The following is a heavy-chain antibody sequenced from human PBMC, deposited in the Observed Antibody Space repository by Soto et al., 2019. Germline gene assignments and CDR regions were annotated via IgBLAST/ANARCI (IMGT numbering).Heavy chain of an antibody. V-gene: IGHV4-31*03. CDR1: GGSISSGGYY. J-gene: IGHJ5*02. D-gene: IGHD3-9*01. CDR2: IYYSGST. CDR3: ARVVLRYFDWLFHNWFDP. Sequence: QVQLQESGPGLVKPSQTLSLTCTVSGGSISSGGYYWSWIRQHPGKGLEWIGYIYYSGSTYYNPSLKSRVTISVDTSKNQFSLKLSSVTAADTAVYYCARVVLRYFDWLFHNWFDPWGQGTLVTVSS.